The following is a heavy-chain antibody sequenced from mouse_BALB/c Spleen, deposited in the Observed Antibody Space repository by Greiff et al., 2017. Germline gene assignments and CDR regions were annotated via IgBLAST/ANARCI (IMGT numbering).Heavy chain of an antibody. Sequence: EVKLQESGPELVKPGASVKISCKASGYTFTDYNMHWVKQSHGKSLEWIGYIYPYNGGTGYNQKFKSKATLTVDNSSSTAYMELRSLTSEDSAVYYCARPITTVVYWYFDVWGAGTTVTVSS. CDR2: IYPYNGGT. CDR3: ARPITTVVYWYFDV. D-gene: IGHD1-1*01. CDR1: GYTFTDYN. V-gene: IGHV1S29*02. J-gene: IGHJ1*01.